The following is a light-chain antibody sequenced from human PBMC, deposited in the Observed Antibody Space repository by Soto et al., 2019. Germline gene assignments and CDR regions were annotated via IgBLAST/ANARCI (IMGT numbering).Light chain of an antibody. CDR1: SSDLGGLNY. J-gene: IGLJ3*02. V-gene: IGLV2-14*01. CDR2: KVD. CDR3: SSYTTVPSPQWV. Sequence: VLTQPASVSGSPGQSITIPCSGRSSDLGGLNYVSWYQQHPGKVPKLIIYKVDNRPSGISDRFSASKSGNTASLTISGLQAEDEAHYYCSSYTTVPSPQWVFAGGTQLTVL.